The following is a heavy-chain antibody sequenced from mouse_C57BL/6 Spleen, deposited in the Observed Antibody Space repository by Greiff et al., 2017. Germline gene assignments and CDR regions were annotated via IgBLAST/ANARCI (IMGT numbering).Heavy chain of an antibody. CDR1: GYTFTSYW. CDR3: ALISTVVAKDYAMDY. CDR2: IDPSDSYT. D-gene: IGHD1-1*01. V-gene: IGHV1-50*01. J-gene: IGHJ4*01. Sequence: VQLQQPGAELVKPGASVKLSCKASGYTFTSYWMQWVKQRPGQGLEWIGEIDPSDSYTNYNQKFKGKATLTVDTSSSTAYMQLSSLTSEDSAVYYCALISTVVAKDYAMDYWGQGTSVTVAS.